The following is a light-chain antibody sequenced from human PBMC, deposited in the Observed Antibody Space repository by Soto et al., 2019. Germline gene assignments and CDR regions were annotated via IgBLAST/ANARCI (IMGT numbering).Light chain of an antibody. J-gene: IGKJ3*01. Sequence: EIVLTQSPGTLSLSPGERATLSCRASQSVSSSYLAWYQQKTGQAPRLLIYGASSRTTGIPDRFSGSRSGKDFPLTISRLEPEDVAVYDCEQDGRSPPFSFGPGTKVDSK. CDR1: QSVSSSY. V-gene: IGKV3-20*01. CDR3: EQDGRSPPFS. CDR2: GAS.